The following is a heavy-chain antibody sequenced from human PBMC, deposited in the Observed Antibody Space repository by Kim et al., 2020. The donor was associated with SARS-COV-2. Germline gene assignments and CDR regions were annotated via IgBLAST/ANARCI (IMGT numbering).Heavy chain of an antibody. Sequence: FQGRVTITADESTSTAYMELSSLRSEDTAVYYCAKGNYDFWSGYYDYFDYWGQGTLVTVSS. J-gene: IGHJ4*02. CDR3: AKGNYDFWSGYYDYFDY. V-gene: IGHV1-69*01. D-gene: IGHD3-3*01.